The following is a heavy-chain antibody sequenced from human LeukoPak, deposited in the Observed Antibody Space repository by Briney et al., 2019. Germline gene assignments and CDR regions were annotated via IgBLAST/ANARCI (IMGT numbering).Heavy chain of an antibody. V-gene: IGHV3-74*01. D-gene: IGHD3-16*01. Sequence: GGSLRLSCRVSGFTFNTYWMHWVRQAPGKGLVWVLRMNNDGRVISYADSVKGRFTISRDNAKNTLYLQMSSLRPEDTAVYYCVKTMVSFGGLIRTDAFDIWGQGTMVTVSS. CDR1: GFTFNTYW. CDR3: VKTMVSFGGLIRTDAFDI. J-gene: IGHJ3*02. CDR2: MNNDGRVI.